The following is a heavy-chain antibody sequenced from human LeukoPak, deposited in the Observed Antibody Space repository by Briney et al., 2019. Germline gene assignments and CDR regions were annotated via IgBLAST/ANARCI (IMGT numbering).Heavy chain of an antibody. D-gene: IGHD3-3*01. CDR3: ARDTQIPYYDFWSGYYTDAFDI. Sequence: GASVKVSCKASGYTFTSYGISWVRRAPGQGLEWMGWISAYNGNTNYAQKLQGRVTMTTDTSTSTAYMELRSLRSDDTAVYYCARDTQIPYYDFWSGYYTDAFDIWGQGTMVTVSS. V-gene: IGHV1-18*01. J-gene: IGHJ3*02. CDR1: GYTFTSYG. CDR2: ISAYNGNT.